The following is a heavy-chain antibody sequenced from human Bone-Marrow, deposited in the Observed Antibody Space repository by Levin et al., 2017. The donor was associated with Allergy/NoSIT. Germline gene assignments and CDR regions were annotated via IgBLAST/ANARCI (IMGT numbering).Heavy chain of an antibody. D-gene: IGHD1-26*01. CDR1: GYTFTSYY. CDR3: ARAGGSYNWEGHYYYGMDV. J-gene: IGHJ6*02. V-gene: IGHV1-46*01. CDR2: INPSGGST. Sequence: GASVKVSCKASGYTFTSYYMHWVRQAPGQGLEWMGIINPSGGSTSYAQKFQGRVTMTRDTSTSTVYMELSSLRSEDTAVYYCARAGGSYNWEGHYYYGMDVWGQGTTVTVSS.